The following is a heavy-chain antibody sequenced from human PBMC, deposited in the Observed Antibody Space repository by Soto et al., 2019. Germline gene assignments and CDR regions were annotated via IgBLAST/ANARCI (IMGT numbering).Heavy chain of an antibody. V-gene: IGHV3-7*01. D-gene: IGHD4-4*01. CDR1: GFTFSSYW. Sequence: GGSLRLSCAASGFTFSSYWTSWVRQAPGKGLEWVANIKQDGSEKYYVDSVKGRFTISRDNAKNSLYLQMNSLRAEDTAVYYCARAGHWEMTTVTTAVYWGQGTLVTVSS. CDR3: ARAGHWEMTTVTTAVY. J-gene: IGHJ4*02. CDR2: IKQDGSEK.